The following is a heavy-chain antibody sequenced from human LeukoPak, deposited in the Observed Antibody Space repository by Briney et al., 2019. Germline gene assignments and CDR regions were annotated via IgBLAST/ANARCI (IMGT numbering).Heavy chain of an antibody. Sequence: PGGSLRLSCAASGFTFSSYWMSWVRQAPGKGLEWVANIKQDGSEKYYVDSVKGRFTISRDNTKNSLHLQMNSLRADDTAVYYCVRDGWGWPMGFWGQGTLVTVSS. V-gene: IGHV3-7*01. D-gene: IGHD6-19*01. CDR1: GFTFSSYW. CDR2: IKQDGSEK. J-gene: IGHJ4*02. CDR3: VRDGWGWPMGF.